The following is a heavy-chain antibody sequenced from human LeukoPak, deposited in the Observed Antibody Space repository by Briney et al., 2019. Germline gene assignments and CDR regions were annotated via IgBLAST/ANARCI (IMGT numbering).Heavy chain of an antibody. J-gene: IGHJ4*02. CDR3: ARVGMGVGITIFGQRYDY. CDR2: ISADSGNT. CDR1: GYIFSSYS. V-gene: IGHV1-18*01. Sequence: ASVKVSCKASGYIFSSYSISWVRQAPGQGLEWMGWISADSGNTNYAQMLQGRVTMTTDTSTSTAYMELRGLRSDDTAVYYCARVGMGVGITIFGQRYDYWGRGTLVTVSS. D-gene: IGHD3-9*01.